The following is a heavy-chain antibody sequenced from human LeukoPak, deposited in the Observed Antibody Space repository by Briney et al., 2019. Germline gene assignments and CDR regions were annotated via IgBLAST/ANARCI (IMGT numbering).Heavy chain of an antibody. CDR2: IKEDASVN. CDR3: ARDSSGSLDN. J-gene: IGHJ4*02. CDR1: GFTFSSYW. V-gene: IGHV3-7*04. Sequence: TGGSLRLSCAASGFTFSSYWMAWVRQAPGKGLEWVANIKEDASVNHYVDSVKGRFSISRDNAKNSLYPQMNSLRAEDTAVYHCARDSSGSLDNWGQGSLVTVSS. D-gene: IGHD6-19*01.